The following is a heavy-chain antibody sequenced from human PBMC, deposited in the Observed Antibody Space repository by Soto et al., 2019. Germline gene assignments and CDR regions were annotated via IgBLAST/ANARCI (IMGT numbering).Heavy chain of an antibody. CDR1: GASISSSY. Sequence: SDTLSLTCTVSGASISSSYWSWIRQSPERGLEWIAYVYHTGATNYNPSLKSRVTISLDTSKGQFSLNLTSLTTADTAVYFCARGGNRYSNVASGVGGFDYWGQGSLVTVSS. V-gene: IGHV4-59*07. D-gene: IGHD5-12*01. J-gene: IGHJ4*02. CDR3: ARGGNRYSNVASGVGGFDY. CDR2: VYHTGAT.